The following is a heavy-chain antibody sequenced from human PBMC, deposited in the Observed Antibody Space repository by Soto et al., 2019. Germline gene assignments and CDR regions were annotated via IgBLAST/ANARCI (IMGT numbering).Heavy chain of an antibody. V-gene: IGHV2-5*02. Sequence: QITLKESGPTVVKPTETLTLTCTFSGFSLTTSGVGVGWVRQSPGKAPEWLALIYWDDDKRYSTSLKSRLTITKDTCKNQVVLTMVNVDPADTATYYCAHRVLRTVFGLVTTTAIYFDFWGQGTPVVVSS. CDR2: IYWDDDK. D-gene: IGHD3-3*01. CDR1: GFSLTTSGVG. CDR3: AHRVLRTVFGLVTTTAIYFDF. J-gene: IGHJ4*02.